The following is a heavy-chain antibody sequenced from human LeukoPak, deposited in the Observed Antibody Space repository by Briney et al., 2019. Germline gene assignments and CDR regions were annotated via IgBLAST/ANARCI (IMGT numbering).Heavy chain of an antibody. D-gene: IGHD6-19*01. CDR2: ISSSSSYI. Sequence: GGSLRLSCAASGFTFSSYSMNRVRQAPGKGLEWVSSISSSSSYIYYADSVKGRFTISRDNAKNSLYLQMNSLRAEDTAVYYCARASSGWYVEGVYWGQGTLVTVSS. J-gene: IGHJ4*02. V-gene: IGHV3-21*01. CDR3: ARASSGWYVEGVY. CDR1: GFTFSSYS.